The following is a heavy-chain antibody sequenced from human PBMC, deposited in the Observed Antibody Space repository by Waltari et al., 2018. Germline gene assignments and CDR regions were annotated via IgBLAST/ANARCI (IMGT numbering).Heavy chain of an antibody. J-gene: IGHJ4*02. V-gene: IGHV3-15*01. Sequence: EVQLVESGGGLVKPGGSLRLSCAASGFAFSNAWMRWVRQAPGKGLEWVGRIKSKTDGGTTDYAAPVKGRFTISRDDSKNTLYLQMNSLKTEDTAVYYCTTGSRYDFWSGYYLWGQGTLVTVSS. CDR2: IKSKTDGGTT. CDR1: GFAFSNAW. CDR3: TTGSRYDFWSGYYL. D-gene: IGHD3-3*01.